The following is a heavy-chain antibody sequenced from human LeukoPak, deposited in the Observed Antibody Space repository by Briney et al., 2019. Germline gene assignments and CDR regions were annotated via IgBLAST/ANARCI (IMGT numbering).Heavy chain of an antibody. J-gene: IGHJ6*02. CDR2: MNPNSGNT. D-gene: IGHD1-1*01. CDR1: GYTFTSYD. V-gene: IGHV1-8*01. CDR3: ARGGTGSRFYYYYYGMDV. Sequence: GASVKVSCKAPGYTFTSYDINWVRQATGQGLEWMGWMNPNSGNTGYAQKFQGRVTMTRNTSISTAYMELSSLRSEDTAVYYCARGGTGSRFYYYYYGMDVWGQGTTVTVSS.